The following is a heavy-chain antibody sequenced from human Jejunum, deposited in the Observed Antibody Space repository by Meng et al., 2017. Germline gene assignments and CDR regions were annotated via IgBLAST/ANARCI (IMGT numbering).Heavy chain of an antibody. Sequence: QVQLGQSGAEVKKPGASVKVSFKTSGYTFPSFGISWVRQAPGQGLEWMGWISTYNGNTNYAQNLQGRVTLTTDTSTSSAYMELRSLRSDDTAVYYCARDGVSFTMIRGGRYWGQGTLVTVSS. V-gene: IGHV1-18*01. D-gene: IGHD3-10*01. CDR3: ARDGVSFTMIRGGRY. CDR2: ISTYNGNT. CDR1: GYTFPSFG. J-gene: IGHJ4*02.